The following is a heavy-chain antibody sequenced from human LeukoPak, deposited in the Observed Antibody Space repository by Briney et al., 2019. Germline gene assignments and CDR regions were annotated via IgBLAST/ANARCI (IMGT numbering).Heavy chain of an antibody. J-gene: IGHJ4*02. D-gene: IGHD6-19*01. CDR3: ARVSKVAGSFDY. Sequence: ASVKVSCEASGYTFTGYYMHWVRQAPGQGLEWMGRINPNSGGTNYAQKFQGRVTMTRDTSISTAYMELSRLRSDDTAVYYCARVSKVAGSFDYCGQGTLVTVSS. CDR1: GYTFTGYY. CDR2: INPNSGGT. V-gene: IGHV1-2*06.